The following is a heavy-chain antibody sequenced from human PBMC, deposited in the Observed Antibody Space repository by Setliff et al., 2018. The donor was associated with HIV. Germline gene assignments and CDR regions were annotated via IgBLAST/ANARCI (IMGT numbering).Heavy chain of an antibody. J-gene: IGHJ3*02. Sequence: SVKVSCKTSGGTLSNYVITWVRQAPGQGLEWMGMIIPMYNIPAYAQKFQGRVTFTADESTSTAYMELSSLSSEDTAVYYCARDQTGVAAVAFGGGSAWSDEGFDIWGQGTMVTVSS. CDR1: GGTLSNYV. V-gene: IGHV1-69*13. CDR2: IIPMYNIP. D-gene: IGHD6-19*01. CDR3: ARDQTGVAAVAFGGGSAWSDEGFDI.